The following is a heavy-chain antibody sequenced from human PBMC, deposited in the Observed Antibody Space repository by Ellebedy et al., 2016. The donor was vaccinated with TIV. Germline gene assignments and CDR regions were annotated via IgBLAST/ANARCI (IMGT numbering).Heavy chain of an antibody. D-gene: IGHD3-22*01. J-gene: IGHJ4*02. CDR2: ISANGENT. V-gene: IGHV3-64*02. CDR3: AKAGESSGYVDY. CDR1: GFPFSGNT. Sequence: PGGSLRLSCAASGFPFSGNTIHWVRQAPGMRLEYVSVISANGENTYYADSVKGRFTISRDNSKNTVYLQMGGLRAEDMGVYYCAKAGESSGYVDYWGQGTLVTVSS.